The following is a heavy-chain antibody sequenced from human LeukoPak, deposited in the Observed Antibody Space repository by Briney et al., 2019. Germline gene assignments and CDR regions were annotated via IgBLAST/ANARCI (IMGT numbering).Heavy chain of an antibody. CDR3: ARGEDGYDFDY. CDR1: GGSISSGGYS. Sequence: SETLSLTCAVSGGSISSGGYSWSWIRQPPGKGLEWIGYIYHSGSTYYNPSLKSRVTISVDRSKTQFSLKLSSVTAADTAVYYCARGEDGYDFDYWDQGTLVTVSS. J-gene: IGHJ4*02. CDR2: IYHSGST. D-gene: IGHD3-22*01. V-gene: IGHV4-30-2*01.